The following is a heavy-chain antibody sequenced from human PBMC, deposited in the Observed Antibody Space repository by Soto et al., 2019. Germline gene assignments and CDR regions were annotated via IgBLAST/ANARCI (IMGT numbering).Heavy chain of an antibody. V-gene: IGHV3-11*01. CDR3: ARDPRQGGDFWSVPEGSWFDP. D-gene: IGHD3-3*01. J-gene: IGHJ5*02. CDR1: GFTFSDYY. CDR2: ISSSGSTI. Sequence: PGGSLRLSCAASGFTFSDYYMSWIRQAPGKGLEWVSYISSSGSTIYYADSVKGRFTISRDNAKNSLYLQMNSLRAEDTAVYYCARDPRQGGDFWSVPEGSWFDPWGQGTLVTVSS.